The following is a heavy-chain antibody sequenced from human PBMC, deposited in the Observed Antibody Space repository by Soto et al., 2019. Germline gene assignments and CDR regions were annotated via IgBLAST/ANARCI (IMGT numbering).Heavy chain of an antibody. D-gene: IGHD6-13*01. Sequence: PGGSLRLSCAASGFTFSSYWMSWVRQAPGKGLEWVANIKQDGSEKYYVDSVKGRFTVSRDNAKNSLYLQMNSLRAEDTTVYYCARPNSSSWDFDYWGQGTLVTVSS. CDR2: IKQDGSEK. CDR3: ARPNSSSWDFDY. CDR1: GFTFSSYW. J-gene: IGHJ4*02. V-gene: IGHV3-7*03.